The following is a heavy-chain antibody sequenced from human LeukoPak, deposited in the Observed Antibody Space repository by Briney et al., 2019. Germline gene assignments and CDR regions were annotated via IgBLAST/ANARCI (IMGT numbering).Heavy chain of an antibody. CDR1: GYTFTTYY. V-gene: IGHV1-46*01. Sequence: ASVKVSCKASGYTFTTYYMHWVRQAPGQGLEWMGIINPSGGSTTYAQKFQGRVTITRDTSTSTAYMEVSSLRSEDTAVYYCARDRHGSGTYNYYGMDVWGQETTVTVSS. CDR2: INPSGGST. CDR3: ARDRHGSGTYNYYGMDV. J-gene: IGHJ6*02. D-gene: IGHD3-10*01.